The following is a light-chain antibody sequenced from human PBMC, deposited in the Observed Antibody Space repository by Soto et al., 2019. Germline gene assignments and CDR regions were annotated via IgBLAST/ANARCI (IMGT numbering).Light chain of an antibody. CDR3: QQFSSYPLT. Sequence: EIVLTQSPGTLSLSPGERATLSCRASQSVSSYYLAWYQQKPGQAPRLLIYAASTRATGIPARFSGSGSGTDFTLTISRLEPEDFAVYYCQQFSSYPLTFGGGTKVDI. V-gene: IGKV3-20*01. CDR1: QSVSSYY. J-gene: IGKJ4*01. CDR2: AAS.